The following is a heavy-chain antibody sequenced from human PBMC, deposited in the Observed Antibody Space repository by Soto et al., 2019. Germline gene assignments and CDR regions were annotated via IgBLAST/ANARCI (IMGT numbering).Heavy chain of an antibody. Sequence: GGSLRLSCAASGFTFSSDSMDWVRQAPGKGLEWISYISRSSNLVYYADSVKGRFTISRDNAQNTLYLQMNSLRDEDTAVYYCARGTYYHGDNGYYYFDYWGPGTLVTVSS. D-gene: IGHD2-2*03. J-gene: IGHJ4*02. V-gene: IGHV3-48*02. CDR1: GFTFSSDS. CDR3: ARGTYYHGDNGYYYFDY. CDR2: ISRSSNLV.